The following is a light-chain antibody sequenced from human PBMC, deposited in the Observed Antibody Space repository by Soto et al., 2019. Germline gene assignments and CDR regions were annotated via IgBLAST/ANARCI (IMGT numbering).Light chain of an antibody. V-gene: IGKV3-11*01. CDR1: QSVNHN. CDR2: DAS. Sequence: EREMTQSRDTMTPTPGERVSLSCRASQSVNHNLAWYLQKPGQAPRLLIYDASNRATGIPVRFSGSGSGTDYTLTITNLESEDFAVYYCQKRSNWPWRCGQGTTGGIK. J-gene: IGKJ1*01. CDR3: QKRSNWPWR.